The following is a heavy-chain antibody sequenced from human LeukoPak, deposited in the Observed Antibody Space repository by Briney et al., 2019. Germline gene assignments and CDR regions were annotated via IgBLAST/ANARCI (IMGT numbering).Heavy chain of an antibody. J-gene: IGHJ4*02. D-gene: IGHD3-22*01. CDR3: ARRGFYDTSGYLFDY. V-gene: IGHV3-48*03. Sequence: GGSLRLSCVASGFIFLRYEMNWVRQAPGKGREWLSYIGTSGSIMSYADSVKGRFTISRDNAKNSLYLQMNSLRAEDTAVYYCARRGFYDTSGYLFDYWGQGTLVTVSS. CDR2: IGTSGSIM. CDR1: GFIFLRYE.